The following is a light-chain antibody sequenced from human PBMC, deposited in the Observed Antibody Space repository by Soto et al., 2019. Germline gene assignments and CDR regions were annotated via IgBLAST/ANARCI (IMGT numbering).Light chain of an antibody. CDR3: CSYAGSYSWV. CDR1: SSNVGGYSY. J-gene: IGLJ3*02. Sequence: QSALTQPRSVSGSPGQSVTISCTGTSSNVGGYSYVSWYQQHPGIAPQLIIYDVTKRPSGVPDRFSGSKSGNRASLTISGLQAEDEADYYCCSYAGSYSWVFGGGTKLTVL. V-gene: IGLV2-11*01. CDR2: DVT.